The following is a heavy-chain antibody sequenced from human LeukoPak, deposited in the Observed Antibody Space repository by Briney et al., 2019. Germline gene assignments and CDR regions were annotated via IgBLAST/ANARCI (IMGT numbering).Heavy chain of an antibody. J-gene: IGHJ3*02. CDR2: ISGSGGYT. CDR1: GSTFSSNA. CDR3: AKDIAGAGRSPFDI. Sequence: PGGSLRLSCVASGSTFSSNAMSWVRQAPGKGREWVSSISGSGGYTYYADSVKGRFTISRDNPKNTLYLQMNSLRAEDTAVYYCAKDIAGAGRSPFDIWGQGTMVTVSS. D-gene: IGHD6-13*01. V-gene: IGHV3-23*01.